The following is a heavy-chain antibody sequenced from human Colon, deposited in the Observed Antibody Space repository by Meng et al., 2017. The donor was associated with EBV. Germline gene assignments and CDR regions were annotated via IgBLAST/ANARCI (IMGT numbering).Heavy chain of an antibody. CDR3: ARGPGGSYYLYYFDY. D-gene: IGHD1-26*01. V-gene: IGHV4-34*01. J-gene: IGHJ4*02. Sequence: QVHLQQWGAGLLKPSETLSLICAVYGGSFSGYYWSWIRQPPEKGLEWIGEINHSGSTNYNPSLKSRVTISVDTSKKQFSLKLSSVTAADTAVYYCARGPGGSYYLYYFDYWGQGTLVTVSS. CDR2: INHSGST. CDR1: GGSFSGYY.